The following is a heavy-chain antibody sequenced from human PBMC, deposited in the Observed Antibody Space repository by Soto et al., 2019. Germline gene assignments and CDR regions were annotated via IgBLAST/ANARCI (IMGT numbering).Heavy chain of an antibody. CDR2: IWYDATNK. J-gene: IGHJ4*02. CDR3: ARDGADYLQLKYYFDY. D-gene: IGHD4-17*01. Sequence: GGSMKLSCTASGFTFCSSGMPWVRQAPGKGLEWVALIWYDATNKYYTASVKGRFTISRDNSKNTLYLQMNSLRAEDTAVYYCARDGADYLQLKYYFDYWGQGTLVTVSS. V-gene: IGHV3-33*01. CDR1: GFTFCSSG.